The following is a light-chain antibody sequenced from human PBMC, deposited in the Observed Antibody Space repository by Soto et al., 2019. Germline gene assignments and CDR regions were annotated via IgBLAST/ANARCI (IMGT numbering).Light chain of an antibody. V-gene: IGLV2-8*01. J-gene: IGLJ2*01. CDR1: SSDVGGYNY. CDR2: EVS. Sequence: QSALTQPPSASGSPGQSVTISCTGTSSDVGGYNYVSWYQQHPGKAPKLMIYEVSKRPSGVPDRFSGSKSGNTASLTVSGLQAEDESEYYCSSYVGSNNPVFCGGTKLTVL. CDR3: SSYVGSNNPV.